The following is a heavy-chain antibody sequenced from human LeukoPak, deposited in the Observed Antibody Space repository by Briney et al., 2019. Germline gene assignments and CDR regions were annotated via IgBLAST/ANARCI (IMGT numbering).Heavy chain of an antibody. CDR3: ARDVAVAGLSFDY. Sequence: ASVKVSCKASGGTFSSYAIGWVRQAPGQGLEWMGRIIPIFGTANYAQKFQGRVTITTDESTSTAYMELSSLRSEDTAVYYCARDVAVAGLSFDYWGQGTLVTVSS. CDR2: IIPIFGTA. J-gene: IGHJ4*02. CDR1: GGTFSSYA. V-gene: IGHV1-69*05. D-gene: IGHD6-19*01.